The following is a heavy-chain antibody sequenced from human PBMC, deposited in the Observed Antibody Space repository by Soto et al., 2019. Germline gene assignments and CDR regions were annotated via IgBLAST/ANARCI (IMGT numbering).Heavy chain of an antibody. J-gene: IGHJ6*02. CDR1: GYTFTGFW. D-gene: IGHD2-15*01. Sequence: QVQLVQSGAEVEKPGASVKVSCEASGYTFTGFWIHWVRQAPGQGLEWMGWINPKSGVRNYAQKFQGRVTMTRDTSISTVYMELSSLQPDDTAVYYCSKGLWTVGQCSGGTCYDGMDVWGQGTTVTVSS. CDR2: INPKSGVR. CDR3: SKGLWTVGQCSGGTCYDGMDV. V-gene: IGHV1-2*02.